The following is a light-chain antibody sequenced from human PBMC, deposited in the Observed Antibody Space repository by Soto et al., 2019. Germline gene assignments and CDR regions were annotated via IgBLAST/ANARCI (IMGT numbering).Light chain of an antibody. V-gene: IGLV1-44*01. CDR1: TSNIGTNG. J-gene: IGLJ3*02. Sequence: QSVLTRPPSASGTPGQRVTISCSGGTSNIGTNGVNWYRQVPGTAPKLLIYNYDARPSGVPERFSGSKSGTSASLAISGLQAEDEADYYCSTWDGSLNSVVFGGGTKLTVL. CDR2: NYD. CDR3: STWDGSLNSVV.